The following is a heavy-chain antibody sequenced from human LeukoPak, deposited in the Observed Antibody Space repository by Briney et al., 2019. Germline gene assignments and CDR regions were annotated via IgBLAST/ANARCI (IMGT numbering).Heavy chain of an antibody. CDR3: ARAATYFYGSVTYDWFES. D-gene: IGHD3-10*01. CDR2: IESNGLT. V-gene: IGHV3-74*01. J-gene: IGHJ5*01. Sequence: PGGSLRLPCEASGFTFSSYWMHWVRQIPGKGLMWVSRIESNGLTLYADSVRDRFTISRDNGKNTIYLQMNNLRVDDTAIYYCARAATYFYGSVTYDWFESWGQGTLVTVSS. CDR1: GFTFSSYW.